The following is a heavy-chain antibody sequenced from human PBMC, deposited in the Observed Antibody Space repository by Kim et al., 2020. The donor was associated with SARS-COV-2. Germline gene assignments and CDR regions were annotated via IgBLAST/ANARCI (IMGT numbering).Heavy chain of an antibody. D-gene: IGHD4-17*01. V-gene: IGHV4-59*09. J-gene: IGHJ4*02. CDR3: ARGKRLTTVTDFDY. Sequence: NPSLQSRVTISVDTSKNQFSLKLRSVTAADTAVYYCARGKRLTTVTDFDYWGQGTLVTVSS.